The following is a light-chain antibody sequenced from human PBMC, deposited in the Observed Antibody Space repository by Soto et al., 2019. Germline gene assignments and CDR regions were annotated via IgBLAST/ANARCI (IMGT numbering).Light chain of an antibody. CDR1: SSDVGGYNY. J-gene: IGLJ1*01. CDR3: SKYAGSIND. CDR2: EVN. V-gene: IGLV2-8*01. Sequence: QSALTQLPSASGSPGQSVAISCTGTSSDVGGYNYVSWYQQHPGKATKLMIYEVNKRPSGVPDLFSSSKSGNTASLTVSGLQAEDEADYYCSKYAGSINDFGTGTKVTV.